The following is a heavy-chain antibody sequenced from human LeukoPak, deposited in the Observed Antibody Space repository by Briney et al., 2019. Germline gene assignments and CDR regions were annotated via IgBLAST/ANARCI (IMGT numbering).Heavy chain of an antibody. CDR2: IYHSGST. CDR1: GYSISSGYY. V-gene: IGHV4-38-2*02. CDR3: ARGSGYDWNWFDP. D-gene: IGHD5-12*01. J-gene: IGHJ5*02. Sequence: SETLSLTCTVSGYSISSGYYWGWIRQPPGKGLEWIGSIYHSGSTYYNPSLKSRVTISVDTSKNQFSLKLSSVTAADTAVYYCARGSGYDWNWFDPWGQGTLVTVSS.